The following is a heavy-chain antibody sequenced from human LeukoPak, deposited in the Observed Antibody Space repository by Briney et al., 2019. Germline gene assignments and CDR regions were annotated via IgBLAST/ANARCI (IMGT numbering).Heavy chain of an antibody. V-gene: IGHV3-21*01. CDR3: ARVGVVAATD. Sequence: KTGGSLRLSCAASGFTFSSYSMNWVRQAPGKRLEWVSSISSSSSYIYYADSVKGRFTISRGNAKNSLYLRMNSLRAEDTAVYYCARVGVVAATDWGQGTLVTVSS. CDR1: GFTFSSYS. CDR2: ISSSSSYI. J-gene: IGHJ4*02. D-gene: IGHD2-15*01.